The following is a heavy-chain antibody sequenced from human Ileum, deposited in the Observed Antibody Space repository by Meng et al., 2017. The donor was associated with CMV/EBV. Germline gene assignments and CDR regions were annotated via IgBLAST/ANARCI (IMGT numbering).Heavy chain of an antibody. CDR3: ARDLIVGRYYDSSGYLDY. D-gene: IGHD3-22*01. CDR2: ISAYNGNT. Sequence: YTFASYGISWVRQAPGQGLEWMGWISAYNGNTNYAQKVQGRVTMTRDTSISTAYMELSRLRSDDTAVYYCARDLIVGRYYDSSGYLDYWGQGTLVTVSS. J-gene: IGHJ4*02. CDR1: YTFASYG. V-gene: IGHV1-18*01.